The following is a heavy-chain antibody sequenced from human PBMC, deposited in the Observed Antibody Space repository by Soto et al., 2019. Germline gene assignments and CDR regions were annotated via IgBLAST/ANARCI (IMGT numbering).Heavy chain of an antibody. CDR1: GFTFSSYS. D-gene: IGHD3-10*01. CDR3: ASFRGARQGMDV. V-gene: IGHV3-21*01. Sequence: GGSLRLSCAASGFTFSSYSMNWVRQAPGKGLEWVSSISSSSSYIYYADSVKGRFTISRDNAKNSLYLQMNSLGAEDTAVYYCASFRGARQGMDVWGQGTTVTVSS. J-gene: IGHJ6*02. CDR2: ISSSSSYI.